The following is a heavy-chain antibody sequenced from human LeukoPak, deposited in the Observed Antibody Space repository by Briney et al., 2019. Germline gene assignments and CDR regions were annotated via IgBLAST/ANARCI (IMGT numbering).Heavy chain of an antibody. CDR3: AKKVRGPSHPLDF. V-gene: IGHV1-2*02. CDR2: INPEKRDT. Sequence: GTSVKVSCKASGYTFTGYAIHWVRQAPGQGLEWMGWINPEKRDTGYAHKFQGRVTMTSDTSISTAYMEQSSLRSDDTAVYYCAKKVRGPSHPLDFWGQGTLVTVSS. J-gene: IGHJ4*02. D-gene: IGHD5-12*01. CDR1: GYTFTGYA.